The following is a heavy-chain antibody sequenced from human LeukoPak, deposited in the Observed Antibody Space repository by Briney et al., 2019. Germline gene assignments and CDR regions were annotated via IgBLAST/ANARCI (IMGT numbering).Heavy chain of an antibody. CDR3: ARWWYSSQYYYYYYGMDV. CDR2: ISYSGST. D-gene: IGHD6-13*01. J-gene: IGHJ6*02. Sequence: SETLSLTCTVSGGSISSTNYYWGWIRQPPGKGLEWIGSISYSGSTYYNPSLKSRVTISVDTSKNQFSLKLSSVTAADTAVYYCARWWYSSQYYYYYYGMDVWGQGTTVTVS. CDR1: GGSISSTNYY. V-gene: IGHV4-39*07.